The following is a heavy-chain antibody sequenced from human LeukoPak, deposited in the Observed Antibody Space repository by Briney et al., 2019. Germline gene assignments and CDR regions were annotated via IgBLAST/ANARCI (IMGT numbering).Heavy chain of an antibody. D-gene: IGHD3-16*01. CDR3: ARESYWGPSGKGFDY. CDR2: ISSPSTNI. Sequence: PGGSLRLSCAASGFIFTDYSMNWVRQAPGKGLEWVSYISSPSTNIYYVDSVKGRFTISRDNAKNSLYLQMNSLRDEDTAVYYCARESYWGPSGKGFDYWGRGTLITVSS. J-gene: IGHJ4*02. CDR1: GFIFTDYS. V-gene: IGHV3-48*02.